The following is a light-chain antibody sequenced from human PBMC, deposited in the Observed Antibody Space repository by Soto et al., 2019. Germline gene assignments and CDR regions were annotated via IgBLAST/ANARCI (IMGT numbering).Light chain of an antibody. Sequence: QFVVAEPASMSGSAVKSITISCTGTTSDVGLYNYVSWYQQHPGKAPKLIIYDVSNRPSGVSNRFSGSKSGNTASLIISGLQAEDEADYYCNSYTSSSTYVFGTGT. CDR1: TSDVGLYNY. CDR2: DVS. CDR3: NSYTSSSTYV. J-gene: IGLJ1*01. V-gene: IGLV2-14*01.